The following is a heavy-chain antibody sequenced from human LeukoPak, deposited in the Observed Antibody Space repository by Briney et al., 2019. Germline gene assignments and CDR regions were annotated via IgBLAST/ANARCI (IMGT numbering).Heavy chain of an antibody. CDR2: IYYSGST. V-gene: IGHV4-59*12. J-gene: IGHJ5*02. D-gene: IGHD6-13*01. CDR3: ARRGQQLVVFWGPSWFDP. Sequence: SETLSLTCTVSGGSISSYYWSWIRQPPGKGLEWFGYIYYSGSTNYNPSLKSRVTISVDTSKNQFSLKLSSVTAADTAVYYCARRGQQLVVFWGPSWFDPWGQGTLVTVSS. CDR1: GGSISSYY.